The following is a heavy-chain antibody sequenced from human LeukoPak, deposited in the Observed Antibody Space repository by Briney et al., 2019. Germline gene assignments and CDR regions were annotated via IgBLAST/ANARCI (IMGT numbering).Heavy chain of an antibody. CDR1: AVSISRHF. V-gene: IGHV4-59*11. CDR2: VFSSGST. J-gene: IGHJ4*01. CDR3: AREYDY. Sequence: SETLSLTCNFSAVSISRHFWSWIRQTPEKGLEWLGYVFSSGSTNYNPSLKSRITISLDTSKHQFSLTLNSVTAADTAVYYCAREYDYWGFGTLVTVSS.